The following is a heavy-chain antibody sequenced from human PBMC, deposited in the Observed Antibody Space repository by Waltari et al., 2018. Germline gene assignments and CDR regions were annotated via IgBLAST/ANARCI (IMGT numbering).Heavy chain of an antibody. Sequence: QLQLQESGPGLVKPSETLSLTCTVSGGSISSSSYYWGWIRQPPGKGLEWIGSIYYSGSTYYNPSLKSRVTISVDTSKNQFSLKLSSVTAADTAVYYCASRVKTYYYDSSGYYSDYWGQGTLVTVSS. CDR3: ASRVKTYYYDSSGYYSDY. CDR2: IYYSGST. J-gene: IGHJ4*02. CDR1: GGSISSSSYY. V-gene: IGHV4-39*01. D-gene: IGHD3-22*01.